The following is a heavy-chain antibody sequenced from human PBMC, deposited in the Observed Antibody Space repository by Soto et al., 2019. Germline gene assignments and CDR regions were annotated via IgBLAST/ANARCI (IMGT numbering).Heavy chain of an antibody. D-gene: IGHD5-12*01. V-gene: IGHV3-64*01. CDR1: GFTFSSYA. CDR3: ARRDGYNFDY. CDR2: ISSNGGST. Sequence: EVQLVEPGGGMVQPGGSLGLSCAASGFTFSSYAMHWVRQAPGKGLEYVSAISSNGGSTYYANSVKGRFTISRDNSKNTLYLQMGSLRAEDMAVSYCARRDGYNFDYWGQGTLVTVSS. J-gene: IGHJ4*02.